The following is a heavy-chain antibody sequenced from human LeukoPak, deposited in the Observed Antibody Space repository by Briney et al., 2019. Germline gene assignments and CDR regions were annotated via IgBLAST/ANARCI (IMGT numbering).Heavy chain of an antibody. CDR3: ARESPFDP. Sequence: ASVKVSCKASGYTFTSYDINWVRQATGQGLEWIGWINTNTGNPTYAHDFTGRFVFSLDTSVSTAYLQITSLKAEYTAVYYCARESPFDPWGQGTLVTVSS. V-gene: IGHV7-4-1*02. CDR2: INTNTGNP. CDR1: GYTFTSYD. J-gene: IGHJ5*02.